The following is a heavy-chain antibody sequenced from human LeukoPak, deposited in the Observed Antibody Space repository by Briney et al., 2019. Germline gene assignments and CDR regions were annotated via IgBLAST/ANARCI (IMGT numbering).Heavy chain of an antibody. Sequence: GGSLRLSCVASGFTFNNYAMCWVRQAPGKGLEWVSTIGGSGAGTYYADSVKGRFTISRDNAKNSLYLQMNSLRAEDTAVYYCASDTSGPDYWGQGTLVTVSS. CDR2: IGGSGAGT. D-gene: IGHD5-18*01. CDR3: ASDTSGPDY. CDR1: GFTFNNYA. V-gene: IGHV3-23*01. J-gene: IGHJ4*02.